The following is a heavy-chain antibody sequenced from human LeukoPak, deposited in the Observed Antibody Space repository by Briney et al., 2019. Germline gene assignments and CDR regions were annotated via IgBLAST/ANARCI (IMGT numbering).Heavy chain of an antibody. CDR1: GGSFSGYY. CDR3: ARPLHYYDSSGPIDAFDI. CDR2: INHSGST. J-gene: IGHJ3*02. D-gene: IGHD3-22*01. Sequence: PSETLPLTCAVYGGSFSGYYWSWIRQPPGKGLEWIGEINHSGSTNYNPSLKSRVTISVDTSKNQFSLKLSSVTAADTAVYYCARPLHYYDSSGPIDAFDIWGQGTMVTVSS. V-gene: IGHV4-34*01.